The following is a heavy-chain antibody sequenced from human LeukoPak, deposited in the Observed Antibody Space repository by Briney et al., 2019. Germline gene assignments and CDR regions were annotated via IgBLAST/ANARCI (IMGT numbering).Heavy chain of an antibody. CDR2: ISGSGGST. CDR3: AKDRCDDSSGYNWFYP. D-gene: IGHD3-22*01. CDR1: GFTFSSYA. J-gene: IGHJ5*02. Sequence: GGSLRLSCAASGFTFSSYAMSWVRQAPGKGLEGVSAISGSGGSTYYADSVRGRFTISRDNSKNTLYLQMNSLRAEDAAVYYCAKDRCDDSSGYNWFYPWGQGTLLTVSP. V-gene: IGHV3-23*01.